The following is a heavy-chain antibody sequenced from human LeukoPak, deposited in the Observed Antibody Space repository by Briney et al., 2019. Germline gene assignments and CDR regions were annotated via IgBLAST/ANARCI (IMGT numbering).Heavy chain of an antibody. CDR1: GFTFSLYN. J-gene: IGHJ6*04. V-gene: IGHV3-48*03. CDR2: ISGSGSTI. Sequence: GGSLSLSWSVSGFTFSLYNTVGRPASPEGGLEGRLYISGSGSTIYYAHSVKGRFTIPRDNARTSLYLQLNSMRAEDTAVSSCARDSQAVDGNYYWMDVWGKGTTVTISS. CDR3: ARDSQAVDGNYYWMDV.